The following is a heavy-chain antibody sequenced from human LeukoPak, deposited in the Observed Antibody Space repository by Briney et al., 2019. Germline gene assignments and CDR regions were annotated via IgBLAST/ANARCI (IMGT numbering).Heavy chain of an antibody. V-gene: IGHV3-30*02. CDR1: GFTFSSYG. CDR3: ANALLWFNHLDY. D-gene: IGHD5-18*01. CDR2: IRYDGSNK. J-gene: IGHJ4*02. Sequence: GGSLRLSCAASGFTFSSYGMHWVRQAPGKGLEWVAFIRYDGSNKYYADSVKGRFTISRDNSKNTLYLQMNSLRAEDTAVYYCANALLWFNHLDYWGQGTLVTVSS.